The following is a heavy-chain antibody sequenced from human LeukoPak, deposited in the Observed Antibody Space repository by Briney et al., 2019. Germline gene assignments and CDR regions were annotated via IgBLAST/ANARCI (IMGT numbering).Heavy chain of an antibody. J-gene: IGHJ5*02. D-gene: IGHD2-15*01. V-gene: IGHV4-31*03. CDR3: ARGGYCSGGSCYLTWFDP. CDR1: GGSFSSGGYY. Sequence: SQTLRFTGTVPGGSFSSGGYYWSWIRQHTGKSLEWIGYIYYSGSTYYNPSLKSRLTISVDTSKNQFSLKLSSVTAADTAVYYCARGGYCSGGSCYLTWFDPWGQGTLVTVSS. CDR2: IYYSGST.